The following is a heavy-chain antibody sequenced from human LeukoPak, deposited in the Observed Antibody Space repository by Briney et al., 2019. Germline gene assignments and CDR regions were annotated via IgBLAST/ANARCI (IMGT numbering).Heavy chain of an antibody. V-gene: IGHV1-18*01. CDR2: ISAYNGNT. CDR1: GYTFTSYG. CDR3: ARGQWSGSGSYNSDY. Sequence: GASVKVSCKASGYTFTSYGISWVRQAPGQGLEWMGWISAYNGNTNYAQKFQGRVTMTRNTSISAAYMELSSLRSEDTAVYYCARGQWSGSGSYNSDYWGQGTLVTVSS. J-gene: IGHJ4*02. D-gene: IGHD3-10*01.